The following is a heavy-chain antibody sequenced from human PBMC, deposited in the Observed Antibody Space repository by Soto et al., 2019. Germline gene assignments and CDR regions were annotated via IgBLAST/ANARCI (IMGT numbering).Heavy chain of an antibody. D-gene: IGHD7-27*01. Sequence: QVQLVQSGAEVKKPGASVKVSCKASEYTFTNYDFTWVRQTTGQGLEWMGWMNSNSGDTGYAQKFQGRVTMTRNSSINPAYMELSSLTSEDTAVYYCARGPRNWGADYWGQGTLVTVSS. V-gene: IGHV1-8*02. CDR1: EYTFTNYD. CDR3: ARGPRNWGADY. J-gene: IGHJ4*02. CDR2: MNSNSGDT.